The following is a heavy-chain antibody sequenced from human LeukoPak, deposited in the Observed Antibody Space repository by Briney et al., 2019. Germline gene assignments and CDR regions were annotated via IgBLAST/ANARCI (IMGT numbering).Heavy chain of an antibody. Sequence: ASVKVSCKASGYTFTGYYMHWVRQAPGQGREWMGWINPNSGGTNYAQKFQGRVTMTRDTSISTAYMELSRLRSDDTAVYYCARGTPIGYCSGGSCQDAFDIWGQGTMVTVSS. CDR1: GYTFTGYY. V-gene: IGHV1-2*02. CDR3: ARGTPIGYCSGGSCQDAFDI. D-gene: IGHD2-15*01. J-gene: IGHJ3*02. CDR2: INPNSGGT.